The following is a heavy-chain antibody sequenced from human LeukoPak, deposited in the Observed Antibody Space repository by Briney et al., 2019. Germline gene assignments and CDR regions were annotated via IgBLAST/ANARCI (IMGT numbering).Heavy chain of an antibody. Sequence: ASVKVSCKASGGTFSSYAISWVRQAPGQGLEWMGGIIPIFGTANYAQKFQGRVTITTDESTSTAYMELSSLRSEDTAVYYCARGIRGGGGRWLQYYYFDYWGQGTLVTVSS. J-gene: IGHJ4*02. CDR1: GGTFSSYA. CDR3: ARGIRGGGGRWLQYYYFDY. V-gene: IGHV1-69*05. CDR2: IIPIFGTA. D-gene: IGHD5-24*01.